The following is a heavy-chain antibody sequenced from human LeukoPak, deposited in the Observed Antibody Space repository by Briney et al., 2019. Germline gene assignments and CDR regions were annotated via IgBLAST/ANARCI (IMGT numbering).Heavy chain of an antibody. CDR2: ISGSGGST. CDR3: AKDGDDSSGYYYYFDY. D-gene: IGHD3-22*01. CDR1: GGPFSGYY. J-gene: IGHJ4*02. V-gene: IGHV3-23*01. Sequence: QASETLSLTCAVYGGPFSGYYWSWIRQAPGKGLEWVSAISGSGGSTYYADSVKGRFTISRDNSKNTLYLQMNSLRAEDTAVYYCAKDGDDSSGYYYYFDYWGQGTLVTVSS.